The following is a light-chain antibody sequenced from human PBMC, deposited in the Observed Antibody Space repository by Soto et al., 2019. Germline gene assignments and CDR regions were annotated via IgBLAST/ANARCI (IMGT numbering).Light chain of an antibody. CDR1: SGHSDYA. CDR2: VTSDGSH. CDR3: QAWGTGGV. Sequence: QLVLTQSPSASASPGASVKLTCTLSSGHSDYAIAWHQQQPEKGPRYLMKVTSDGSHTKWDGIPDRFSGSSSGADRYLTISSLRSDDEADYYCQAWGTGGVFGGGTKLTVL. V-gene: IGLV4-69*01. J-gene: IGLJ3*02.